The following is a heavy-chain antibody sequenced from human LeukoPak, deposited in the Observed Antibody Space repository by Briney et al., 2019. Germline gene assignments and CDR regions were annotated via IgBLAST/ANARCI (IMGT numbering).Heavy chain of an antibody. CDR3: ARVGLQWLLRAFDI. J-gene: IGHJ3*02. D-gene: IGHD6-19*01. V-gene: IGHV1-18*04. CDR2: ISAYNGNT. Sequence: GASVKVSCKASGYTLTGYYMRWVRQAPGQGLEWMGWISAYNGNTNYAQKLQGRVTMTTDTSTSTAFMELRSLRSDDTAVYHCARVGLQWLLRAFDIWGQGTMVTVSS. CDR1: GYTLTGYY.